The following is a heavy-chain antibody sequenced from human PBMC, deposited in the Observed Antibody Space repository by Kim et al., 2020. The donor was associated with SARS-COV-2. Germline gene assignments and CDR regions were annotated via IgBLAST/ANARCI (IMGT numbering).Heavy chain of an antibody. J-gene: IGHJ4*02. V-gene: IGHV3-48*03. Sequence: GGSLRLSCAASGFTFSSYEMNWVRQAPGKGLEWVSYISSSVITIYYADSVKGRFTISRDNAKNSLYLQMNSLRAEDTAGYYCARSTETYDYWGRGTLVT. CDR1: GFTFSSYE. CDR2: ISSSVITI. D-gene: IGHD4-17*01. CDR3: ARSTETYDY.